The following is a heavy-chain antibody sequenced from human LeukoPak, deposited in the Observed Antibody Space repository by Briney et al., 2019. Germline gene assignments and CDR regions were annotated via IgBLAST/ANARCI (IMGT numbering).Heavy chain of an antibody. Sequence: SETLSLTCTVSGGSISSYYWSWIRQPPGKGLEWIGEINHSGSTNYNPSLKSRVTISVDTSKNQFSLKLSSVTAADTAVYYCARVLWGIDYWGQGTLVTVSS. CDR3: ARVLWGIDY. D-gene: IGHD3-16*01. V-gene: IGHV4-34*01. J-gene: IGHJ4*02. CDR1: GGSISSYY. CDR2: INHSGST.